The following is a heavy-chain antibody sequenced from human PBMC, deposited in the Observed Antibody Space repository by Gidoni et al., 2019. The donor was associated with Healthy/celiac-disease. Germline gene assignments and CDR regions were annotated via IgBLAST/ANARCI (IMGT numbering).Heavy chain of an antibody. D-gene: IGHD6-19*01. CDR1: GYTFTSYS. Sequence: QVQLVQSGAEVKKPGASVKVSCKASGYTFTSYSMHWVRQAPGQGLEWLGIINPSGGSTSYEQKFQGRVTMTRDTSTSTVYMELSSLRSEDTAVYYCARDTEGVAVAGLDYWGQGTLVTVSS. J-gene: IGHJ4*02. CDR3: ARDTEGVAVAGLDY. CDR2: INPSGGST. V-gene: IGHV1-46*03.